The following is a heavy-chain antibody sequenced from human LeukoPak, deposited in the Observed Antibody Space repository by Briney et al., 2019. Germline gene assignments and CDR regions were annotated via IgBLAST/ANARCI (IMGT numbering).Heavy chain of an antibody. Sequence: PGGSLRLSCAASGFTVSSNYMSWVRQAPGKGLEWVSVIYSGGTTYSADSVKGRFTISRDNSKNTLYLQMNSLRAEDTAAYYCAEAVGTTLSHFDYWGQGTLVTVSS. V-gene: IGHV3-53*01. CDR2: IYSGGTT. CDR1: GFTVSSNY. J-gene: IGHJ4*02. CDR3: AEAVGTTLSHFDY. D-gene: IGHD1-1*01.